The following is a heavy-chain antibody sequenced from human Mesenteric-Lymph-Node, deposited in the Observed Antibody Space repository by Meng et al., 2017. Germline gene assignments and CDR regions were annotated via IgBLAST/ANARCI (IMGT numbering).Heavy chain of an antibody. Sequence: QVQLQQSGPGPVKPSQPRSLTCALSGDSVSTNSAAWNWIRQSPSGGLEWLGRTYYKSKWYNDYAESVKSRITINPDTSKNQFSLQLNSVTPEDTVVYYCARDPAAFDFWGQGILVTVSS. V-gene: IGHV6-1*01. D-gene: IGHD6-25*01. CDR3: ARDPAAFDF. CDR1: GDSVSTNSAA. CDR2: TYYKSKWYN. J-gene: IGHJ4*02.